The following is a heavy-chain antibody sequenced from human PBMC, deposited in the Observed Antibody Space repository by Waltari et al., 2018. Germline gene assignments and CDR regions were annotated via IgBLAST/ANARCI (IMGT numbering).Heavy chain of an antibody. CDR2: IIPIFGTA. V-gene: IGHV1-69*13. CDR3: ARDGITGTTSY. CDR1: GGPFSSHX. Sequence: QVQLVQPGAEVKKPGSSVKVSCKASGGPFSSHXISWVRQAPGQGLEWMGRIIPIFGTANYAQXFQGRVTITADKSTSTAYMELSSLRSXDTAVYYCARDGITGTTSYWGQGTXVTVSS. J-gene: IGHJ4*02. D-gene: IGHD1-7*01.